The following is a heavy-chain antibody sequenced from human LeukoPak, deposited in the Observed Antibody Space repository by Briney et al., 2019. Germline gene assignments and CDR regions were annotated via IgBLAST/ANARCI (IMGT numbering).Heavy chain of an antibody. D-gene: IGHD1-26*01. Sequence: GGSLRLSCVASGLTVSSNYMSWVRQAPGKGLEWVSVIYRGGSTYYADSVKGRFTISRDNAKNSLYLQMNSLRAEDTAVYYCARADDSGSSDYYYYYMDVWGKGTTVTVSS. CDR1: GLTVSSNY. CDR2: IYRGGST. V-gene: IGHV3-66*01. J-gene: IGHJ6*03. CDR3: ARADDSGSSDYYYYYMDV.